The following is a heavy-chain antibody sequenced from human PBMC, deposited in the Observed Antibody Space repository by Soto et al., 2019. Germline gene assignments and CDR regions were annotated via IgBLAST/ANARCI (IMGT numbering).Heavy chain of an antibody. D-gene: IGHD2-2*03. J-gene: IGHJ4*02. CDR2: IHYNGNT. V-gene: IGHV4-59*01. Sequence: PSETPSLTCPVSCDSISRYSWSWVPQPPGKGLEWIGNIHYNGNTKYSPSLKSRVTMSVDTSKNHFSLKLISVTTADTAVYFCAREGNLGRWIQPLDSWGQGTLVTVSS. CDR3: AREGNLGRWIQPLDS. CDR1: CDSISRYS.